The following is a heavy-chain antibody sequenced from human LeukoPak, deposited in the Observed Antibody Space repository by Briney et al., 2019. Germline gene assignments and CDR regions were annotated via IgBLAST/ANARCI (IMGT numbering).Heavy chain of an antibody. CDR1: GGSISSRNW. Sequence: PSGTLSLTCAVSGGSISSRNWWSWVRQPPGKGLEWIAEIHHSGSTNYNPSLKSRVTISVDKSKNQFSLKLSSVTAADTAVYYCARSRLRYFDWLLFHWGQGTLVTVSS. V-gene: IGHV4-4*02. D-gene: IGHD3-9*01. J-gene: IGHJ4*02. CDR2: IHHSGST. CDR3: ARSRLRYFDWLLFH.